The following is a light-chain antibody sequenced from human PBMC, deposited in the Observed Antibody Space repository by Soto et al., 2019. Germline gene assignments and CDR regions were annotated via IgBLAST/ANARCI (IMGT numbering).Light chain of an antibody. V-gene: IGKV1-5*01. J-gene: IGKJ1*01. CDR2: DAS. CDR3: QQYNSYSRT. CDR1: QSISSW. Sequence: DIQMTQSPSTLSASVGDRIIITCRASQSISSWLAWYQQKPGKAPELLIYDASILESGVPERFRGSGSGTEFTLTISSLQPDDFATYYCQQYNSYSRTFGQGTKVEIK.